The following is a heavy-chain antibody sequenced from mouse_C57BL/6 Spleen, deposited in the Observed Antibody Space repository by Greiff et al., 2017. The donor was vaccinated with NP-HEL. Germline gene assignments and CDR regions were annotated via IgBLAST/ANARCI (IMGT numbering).Heavy chain of an antibody. V-gene: IGHV1-82*01. J-gene: IGHJ4*01. Sequence: QVHVKQSGPELVKPGASVKISCKASGYAFSSSWMNWVKQRPGKGLEWIGRIYPGDGDTNYNGKFKGKATLTADKSSSTAYMQLSSLTSEDSAVYFCARGGTYYSNLMDYWGQGTSVTVSS. CDR3: ARGGTYYSNLMDY. D-gene: IGHD2-5*01. CDR2: IYPGDGDT. CDR1: GYAFSSSW.